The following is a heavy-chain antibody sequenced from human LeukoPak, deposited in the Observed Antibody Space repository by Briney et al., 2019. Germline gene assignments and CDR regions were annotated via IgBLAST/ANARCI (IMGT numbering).Heavy chain of an antibody. J-gene: IGHJ4*02. Sequence: PSETLSLTCTVSGGSISSGDYYWSWIRQPPGKGLEWIGYIYYSGSTYYNPSLKSRVTISVDKSKNQFSLKLSSVTAADTAVYYCARRVWPFGELSYFDYWGQGTLVTVSS. D-gene: IGHD3-10*01. CDR2: IYYSGST. V-gene: IGHV4-30-4*01. CDR1: GGSISSGDYY. CDR3: ARRVWPFGELSYFDY.